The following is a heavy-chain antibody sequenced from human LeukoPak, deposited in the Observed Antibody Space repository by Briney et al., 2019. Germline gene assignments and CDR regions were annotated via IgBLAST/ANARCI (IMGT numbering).Heavy chain of an antibody. CDR2: IYYSGST. Sequence: GSLRLSCAASGFTFSSYAMNWIRQPPGKGLEWIGSIYYSGSTYYNPSLKSRVTISVDASKNQFSLKLSSVTAADTAVYYCASRRARGYCSGGSCLFDYWGQGTLVTVSS. D-gene: IGHD2-15*01. V-gene: IGHV4-39*01. CDR1: GFTFSSYA. J-gene: IGHJ4*02. CDR3: ASRRARGYCSGGSCLFDY.